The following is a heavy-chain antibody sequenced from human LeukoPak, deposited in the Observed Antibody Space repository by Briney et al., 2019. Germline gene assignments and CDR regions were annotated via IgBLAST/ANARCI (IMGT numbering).Heavy chain of an antibody. J-gene: IGHJ5*02. CDR1: GGSFSGYY. V-gene: IGHV4-34*01. CDR2: INHSGST. D-gene: IGHD3-22*01. Sequence: SETLSLTCAVYGGSFSGYYWSWIRQPPGEGLEWIGEINHSGSTNYNPSLKSRVTISVDTSKNQFSLKLSSVTAADTAVYYCARDSGPPKSYYYDSSGAFLFDPWGQGTLVTVSS. CDR3: ARDSGPPKSYYYDSSGAFLFDP.